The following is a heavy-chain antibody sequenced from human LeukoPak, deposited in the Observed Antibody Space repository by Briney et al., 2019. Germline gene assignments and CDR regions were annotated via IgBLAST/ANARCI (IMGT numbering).Heavy chain of an antibody. CDR1: GGSISSYY. J-gene: IGHJ6*03. V-gene: IGHV4-59*08. CDR3: GRLGKTTIRSYYYYYYYMDV. CDR2: IYYSGST. Sequence: SETLSLTCTASGGSISSYYWSWIRQPPGKGLEWIGYIYYSGSTNYNPSLKSRVTISVDTSKNQFSLKLSSVTAADTAVYYCGRLGKTTIRSYYYYYYYMDVWGKGTTVTVSS. D-gene: IGHD4-11*01.